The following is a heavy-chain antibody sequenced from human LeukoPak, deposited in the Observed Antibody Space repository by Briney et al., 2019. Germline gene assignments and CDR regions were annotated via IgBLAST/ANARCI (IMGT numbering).Heavy chain of an antibody. CDR2: IYYSGST. CDR1: GGSISSYY. CDR3: ARLTWARWWSTSHAFDI. V-gene: IGHV4-59*01. Sequence: PSETLSLTCTVSGGSISSYYWSWIRQPPGKGLEWIGYIYYSGSTNYNPSLKSRVTISVDTSKNQFSLKLSSVTAADTAVYYCARLTWARWWSTSHAFDIWGQGTMVTVSS. J-gene: IGHJ3*02. D-gene: IGHD2-8*02.